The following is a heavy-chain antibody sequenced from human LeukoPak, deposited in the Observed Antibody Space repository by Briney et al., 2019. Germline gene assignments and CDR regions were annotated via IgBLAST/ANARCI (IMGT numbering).Heavy chain of an antibody. CDR2: IYYSGST. D-gene: IGHD5-18*01. V-gene: IGHV4-34*01. J-gene: IGHJ4*02. CDR3: ASLDTAMVKGFDY. CDR1: GGSFSGYY. Sequence: SETLSLTCAVYGGSFSGYYWSWIRQPPGKGLEWIGSIYYSGSTYYNPSLKSRVTISVDTSKNQFSLKLSSVTAADTAVYYCASLDTAMVKGFDYWGQGTLVTVSS.